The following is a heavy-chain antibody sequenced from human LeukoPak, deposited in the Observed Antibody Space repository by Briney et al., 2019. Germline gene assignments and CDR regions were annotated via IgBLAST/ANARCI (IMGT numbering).Heavy chain of an antibody. J-gene: IGHJ4*02. CDR1: GYSFTSYW. D-gene: IGHD5-12*01. CDR3: ARRGARGYSGYEVAY. V-gene: IGHV5-51*01. CDR2: IYPGDSDT. Sequence: GESLKISRKGSGYSFTSYWIGWVRQMPGKGLEWMGIIYPGDSDTRYSPSFQGQVTISADKSISTAYLQWSSLKASDTAMYYCARRGARGYSGYEVAYWGQGTLVTVSS.